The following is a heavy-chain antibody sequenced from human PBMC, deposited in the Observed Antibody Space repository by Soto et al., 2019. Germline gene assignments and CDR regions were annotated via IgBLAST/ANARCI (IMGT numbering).Heavy chain of an antibody. CDR3: ARGGNWFDP. D-gene: IGHD3-10*01. CDR2: ISTDGSTT. Sequence: GGSLRLSCAVSGLTVRSYWMHWVRQAPGKGLVWVSRISTDGSTTHYADSVKGRFTISRDNAKNTLYSQMNSLRAEDTAVYYCARGGNWFDPWGQGTLVTVSS. J-gene: IGHJ5*02. CDR1: GLTVRSYW. V-gene: IGHV3-74*01.